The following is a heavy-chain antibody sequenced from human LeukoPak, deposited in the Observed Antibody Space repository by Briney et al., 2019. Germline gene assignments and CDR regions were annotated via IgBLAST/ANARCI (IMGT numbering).Heavy chain of an antibody. V-gene: IGHV4-59*01. J-gene: IGHJ3*02. CDR2: IYDSGSS. CDR1: GGSISSYY. CDR3: ARVRRGSPDAFDI. Sequence: SETLSLTCTVSGGSISSYYWSWIRQPPGKGLEWIGYIYDSGSSNYNPSLKSRVTISVDTSKNQFSLKLSSVTAADTAVYYCARVRRGSPDAFDIWGQGTMVTVSS. D-gene: IGHD3-10*01.